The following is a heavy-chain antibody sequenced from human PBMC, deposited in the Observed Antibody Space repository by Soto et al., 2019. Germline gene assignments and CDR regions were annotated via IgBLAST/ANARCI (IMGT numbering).Heavy chain of an antibody. CDR3: AGLRGYAGSPIDY. D-gene: IGHD2-15*01. J-gene: IGHJ4*02. Sequence: QVQLQESGPGLVKPSETLSLTCTVSGGSILSGYWSWIRQPPGKGLEWIGYISYSGNTNYNPSLKSRVTMSVDTPKNQFSLRLSSVTTADTAVYYCAGLRGYAGSPIDYWGQGTLVTVSS. CDR2: ISYSGNT. CDR1: GGSILSGY. V-gene: IGHV4-59*01.